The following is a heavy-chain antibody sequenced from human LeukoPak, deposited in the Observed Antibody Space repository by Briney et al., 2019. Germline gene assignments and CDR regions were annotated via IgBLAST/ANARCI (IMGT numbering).Heavy chain of an antibody. J-gene: IGHJ6*03. CDR3: ARHGTTTEEYYYYYYMDV. CDR1: GFTFSSYA. Sequence: GGSLRLSCAASGFTFSSYAMHWVRQAPGKGLEWVAVKSYDGSNKYYADSVKGRFTISRDNSKNTLYLQMNSLRAEDTAVYYCARHGTTTEEYYYYYYMDVWGKGTTVTVSS. D-gene: IGHD4-17*01. CDR2: KSYDGSNK. V-gene: IGHV3-30*04.